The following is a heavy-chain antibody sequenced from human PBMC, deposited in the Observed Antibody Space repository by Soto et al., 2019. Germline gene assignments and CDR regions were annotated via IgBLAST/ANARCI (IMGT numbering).Heavy chain of an antibody. D-gene: IGHD2-21*01. Sequence: GGSLRLSCAASGFTFSSYAMSWVRQAPGKGLEWVSAISGSGGSTYYADSVKGRFTISRDNSKNTLYLQMNSLRAEDTAVYYCAKVRFCGGDCYSSGMDVWGPGTTVTVSS. CDR3: AKVRFCGGDCYSSGMDV. J-gene: IGHJ6*02. CDR1: GFTFSSYA. CDR2: ISGSGGST. V-gene: IGHV3-23*01.